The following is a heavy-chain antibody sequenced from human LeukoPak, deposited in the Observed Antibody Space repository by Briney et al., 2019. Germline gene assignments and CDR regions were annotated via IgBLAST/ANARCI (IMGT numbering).Heavy chain of an antibody. CDR1: GYTFTSYG. Sequence: ASVKVSCKASGYTFTSYGISWVRQAPGQGLGWMGWISAYNGNTNYAQKLQGRVTMTTDTSTSTAYMELRSLRSDDTAVYYCARVVGYYYDSSGYLDYWGQGTLVTVSS. V-gene: IGHV1-18*01. CDR2: ISAYNGNT. CDR3: ARVVGYYYDSSGYLDY. D-gene: IGHD3-22*01. J-gene: IGHJ4*02.